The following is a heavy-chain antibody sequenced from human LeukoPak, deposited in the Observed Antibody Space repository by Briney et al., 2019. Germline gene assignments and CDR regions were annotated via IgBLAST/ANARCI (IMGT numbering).Heavy chain of an antibody. Sequence: GGSLRLSCAAPGYTLTRYTMCWVRQALRNGLDWVSAISGSGGRTYYADSGKGGFSISRDNSKNTLYLQMNSLRAEDTAVYYCAKDRTIIMVRGLTGHRQYYFDYWGQGTLVTVSS. V-gene: IGHV3-23*01. D-gene: IGHD3-10*01. CDR2: ISGSGGRT. CDR3: AKDRTIIMVRGLTGHRQYYFDY. J-gene: IGHJ4*02. CDR1: GYTLTRYT.